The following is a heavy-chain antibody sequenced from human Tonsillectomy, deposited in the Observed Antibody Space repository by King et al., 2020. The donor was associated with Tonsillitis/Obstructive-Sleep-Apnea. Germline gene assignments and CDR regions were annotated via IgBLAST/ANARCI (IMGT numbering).Heavy chain of an antibody. CDR1: GFPFTFYA. D-gene: IGHD6-13*01. CDR2: ISSIGGTT. V-gene: IGHV3-23*04. CDR3: AKDDTASVLRDYFDY. Sequence: VQLVESGGGLVQPGGSLRLSCAASGFPFTFYAMTWVRQAPGKGLEWVSSISSIGGTTYYADSVKGRFTISRDNSKSTLYLQMNSLRAEDTAVYYCAKDDTASVLRDYFDYWGQGTLVTVSS. J-gene: IGHJ4*02.